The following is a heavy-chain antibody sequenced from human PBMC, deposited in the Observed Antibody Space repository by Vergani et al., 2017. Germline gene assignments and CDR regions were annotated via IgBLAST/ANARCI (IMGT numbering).Heavy chain of an antibody. J-gene: IGHJ4*02. CDR1: GFTFSSYA. Sequence: EVQLLESGGGLVQPGGSLRLSCAASGFTFSSYAMSWVRQAPGKGLEWVSAISGSGGSTYYADSVKGRFTISRDNAKNSLYLQMNSLRAEDTAVYYCASTGFCSSTSCYTGRYYFDYWGQGTLVTVSS. CDR3: ASTGFCSSTSCYTGRYYFDY. CDR2: ISGSGGST. D-gene: IGHD2-2*02. V-gene: IGHV3-23*01.